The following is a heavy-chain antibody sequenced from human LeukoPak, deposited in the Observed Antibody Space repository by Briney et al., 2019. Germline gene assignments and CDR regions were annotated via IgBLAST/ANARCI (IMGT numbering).Heavy chain of an antibody. V-gene: IGHV3-33*01. CDR2: IWYDGSNK. CDR1: GFTFSSYG. Sequence: GGSLRLSCAASGFTFSSYGMHWVRQAPGKGLEWVAVIWYDGSNKYYADSVKGRITISRDNSKNTPYLQMNSLGAEDTGVYYCARDTDSSGRHWYFDLWGRGTLVTVSS. D-gene: IGHD6-19*01. CDR3: ARDTDSSGRHWYFDL. J-gene: IGHJ2*01.